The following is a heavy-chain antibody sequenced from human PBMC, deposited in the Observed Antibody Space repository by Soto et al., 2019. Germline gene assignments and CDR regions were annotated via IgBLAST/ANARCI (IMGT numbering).Heavy chain of an antibody. Sequence: QVQLVQSGAEVKKPGSSVKVSCKASGGTFSSYTISWVRQAPGQGLEWMGRIIPILGIANYAQKFQGRVTITAEKPTSTAYRERSSLRSEDTAVYYGARARGGRYYYYIGGYGGWGQGTLVTVSS. CDR3: ARARGGRYYYYIGGYGG. CDR2: IIPILGIA. D-gene: IGHD3-16*01. CDR1: GGTFSSYT. J-gene: IGHJ4*02. V-gene: IGHV1-69*02.